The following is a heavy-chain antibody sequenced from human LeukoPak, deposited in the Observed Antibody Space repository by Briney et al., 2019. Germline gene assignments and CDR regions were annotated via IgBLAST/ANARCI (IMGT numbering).Heavy chain of an antibody. Sequence: SETLSLTCTVSGGSISSSSYYWSWIRQPPGKGLEWLGYIYYSGSTNYNPSLKSRVTISVDTSKNQFSLKLSSVTAADTAVYYCARATSGYYYGSGKCFDYWGQGTLVTVSS. CDR3: ARATSGYYYGSGKCFDY. V-gene: IGHV4-61*05. D-gene: IGHD3-10*01. J-gene: IGHJ4*02. CDR2: IYYSGST. CDR1: GGSISSSSYY.